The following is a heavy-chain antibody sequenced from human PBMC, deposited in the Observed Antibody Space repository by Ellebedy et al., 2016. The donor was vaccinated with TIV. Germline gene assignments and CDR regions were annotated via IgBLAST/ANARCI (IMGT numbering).Heavy chain of an antibody. CDR1: GFSFRDYY. D-gene: IGHD3-22*01. CDR2: ISTSGRTI. V-gene: IGHV3-11*01. J-gene: IGHJ4*02. Sequence: GGSLRLXXTASGFSFRDYYMSWIRQAPGKGLEWVSYISTSGRTIYYADSVKGRFTISRDNAKNSLYLRMNSLRAEDTAVYYCVRVDYFDSTGYKSWGQGTLVTVSS. CDR3: VRVDYFDSTGYKS.